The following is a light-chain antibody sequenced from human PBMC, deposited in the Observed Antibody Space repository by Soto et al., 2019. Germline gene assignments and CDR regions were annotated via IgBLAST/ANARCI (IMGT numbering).Light chain of an antibody. V-gene: IGKV2-28*01. Sequence: DIVMTQSPLSLPVTPGEPASISCRSSQSLLSSNGHTYLDWYLQKPGQSPQLLIYLAFNRASGVPDRFSGSGSGIDFTLKISRVEAEVVGIYYCMQALQTPLTFGGGTKVEIK. J-gene: IGKJ4*01. CDR2: LAF. CDR1: QSLLSSNGHTY. CDR3: MQALQTPLT.